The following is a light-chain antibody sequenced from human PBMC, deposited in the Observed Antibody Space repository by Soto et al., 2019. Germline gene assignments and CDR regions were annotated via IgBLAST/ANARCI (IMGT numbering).Light chain of an antibody. CDR3: SSYAGSNTYV. CDR2: EVS. CDR1: SSDVGGYNY. Sequence: QSVLTQPPSASGSPGQSVTISCTGTSSDVGGYNYVSWYQQHPGKAPKLMIYEVSKRSSGVPDRFSGSKSGNTASLTVSGLQAEDEADYYCSSYAGSNTYVFGPGTKVTV. J-gene: IGLJ1*01. V-gene: IGLV2-8*01.